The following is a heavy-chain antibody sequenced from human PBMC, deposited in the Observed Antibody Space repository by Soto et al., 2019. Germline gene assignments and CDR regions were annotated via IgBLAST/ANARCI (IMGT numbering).Heavy chain of an antibody. Sequence: SETLSLTCAVSGGSISSSNWWSWVRQPPGKGLEWIGEIYHSGSTNYNPSLKSRVTISVDKSKNQFSLKLSSVTAADTAVYYCARDQYYDFWSGYYILSEDYYYGMDVWGQGTTVTVSS. J-gene: IGHJ6*02. CDR3: ARDQYYDFWSGYYILSEDYYYGMDV. D-gene: IGHD3-3*01. CDR1: GGSISSSNW. V-gene: IGHV4-4*02. CDR2: IYHSGST.